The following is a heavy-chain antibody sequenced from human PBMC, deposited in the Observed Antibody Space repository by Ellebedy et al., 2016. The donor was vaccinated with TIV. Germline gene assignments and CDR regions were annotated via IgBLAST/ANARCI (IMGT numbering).Heavy chain of an antibody. J-gene: IGHJ6*02. CDR3: ARGGIAARRRNVNMHV. D-gene: IGHD6-6*01. CDR1: GGSFSGYY. V-gene: IGHV4-34*01. CDR2: INHSGST. Sequence: MPGGSLRLSCAVYGGSFSGYYWSWIRQPPGKGLEWVGDINHSGSTNYNPSLKSRVTISVDTSKNQCSLKLSSVTAADPAVYYCARGGIAARRRNVNMHVWGQGTTVTVSS.